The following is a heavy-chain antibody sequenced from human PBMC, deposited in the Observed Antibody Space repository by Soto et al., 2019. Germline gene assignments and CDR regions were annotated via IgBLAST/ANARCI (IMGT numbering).Heavy chain of an antibody. CDR3: ARDGGYSGYDYYYYYGMDV. J-gene: IGHJ6*02. V-gene: IGHV1-69*13. CDR1: GGTFSSYA. CDR2: IIPIFGTA. D-gene: IGHD5-12*01. Sequence: GASVKVSCKASGGTFSSYAISWVRQAPGQGLEWMGGIIPIFGTANYAQKFQGRVTITADESTSTAYMELSSLRSEDTAVYYCARDGGYSGYDYYYYYGMDVWGQGTTVTVSS.